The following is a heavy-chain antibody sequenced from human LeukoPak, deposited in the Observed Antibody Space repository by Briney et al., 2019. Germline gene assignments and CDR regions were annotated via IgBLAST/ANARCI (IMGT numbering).Heavy chain of an antibody. CDR1: GFTFSSYA. V-gene: IGHV3-23*01. CDR2: ISGNGGST. J-gene: IGHJ5*02. D-gene: IGHD6-6*01. CDR3: VKDRGYISSRPDNWFDP. Sequence: GGSLRLSCAASGFTFSSYAMSWVRQAPGKGLEWVSDISGNGGSTYYADSVKGRFTISRDNSKNTLYLQMNSLRAEGTALYYCVKDRGYISSRPDNWFDPWGQGTLVTVSS.